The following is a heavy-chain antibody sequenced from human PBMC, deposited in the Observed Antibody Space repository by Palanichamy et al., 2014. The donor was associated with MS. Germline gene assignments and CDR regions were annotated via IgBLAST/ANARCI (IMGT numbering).Heavy chain of an antibody. CDR3: ARSPDPWKYSGYADY. CDR2: ISAYNGNI. V-gene: IGHV1-18*01. J-gene: IGHJ4*02. D-gene: IGHD5-12*01. CDR1: GYTFTSYG. Sequence: QVQLVQSGAEVKKPGASVKVSCKTSGYTFTSYGISWVRQAPGQGLEWMGWISAYNGNINYTQKLQGRVTMTTGTSASTAYMELRSLRSDDTAVYYCARSPDPWKYSGYADYWGQGTLVTVSS.